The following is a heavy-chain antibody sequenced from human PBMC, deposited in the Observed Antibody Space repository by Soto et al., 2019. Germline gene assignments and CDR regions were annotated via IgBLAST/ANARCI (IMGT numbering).Heavy chain of an antibody. CDR1: GFTFSSCA. CDR2: ISYDGSNK. D-gene: IGHD1-26*01. Sequence: QVQLVESGGGVVQPGRSLRLSCAASGFTFSSCAMHWVRQAPGKGLDWVAVISYDGSNKYYADSVKGRFTISRVNSKNTQNLQMNRLRAKATVVYYCARDFGSLGATIDYWGQGTLVTVSS. V-gene: IGHV3-30-3*01. CDR3: ARDFGSLGATIDY. J-gene: IGHJ4*02.